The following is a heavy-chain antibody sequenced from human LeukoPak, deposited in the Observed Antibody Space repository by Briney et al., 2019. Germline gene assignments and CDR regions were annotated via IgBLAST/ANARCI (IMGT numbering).Heavy chain of an antibody. V-gene: IGHV4-61*02. CDR1: GGSISSGSYY. Sequence: SETLSLTCTVSGGSISSGSYYWSWIRQPAGKGLEWIGRIYTSGSTNYNPSLKSRVTISVDTSKNQFSLKLSSVTAADTAVYYCARGKGYSSSSFWFDPWGQGTLVTVSS. D-gene: IGHD6-6*01. CDR2: IYTSGST. J-gene: IGHJ5*02. CDR3: ARGKGYSSSSFWFDP.